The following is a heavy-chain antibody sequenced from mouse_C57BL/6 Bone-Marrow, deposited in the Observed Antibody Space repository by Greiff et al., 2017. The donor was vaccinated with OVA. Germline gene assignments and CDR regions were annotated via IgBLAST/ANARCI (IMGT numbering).Heavy chain of an antibody. J-gene: IGHJ2*01. D-gene: IGHD2-3*01. Sequence: EVHLVESGGDLVKPGGSLKLSCAASGFTFSSYGMSWVRQTPDKRLEWVATMSSGGSYTYYPDSVKGRFTISRDNAKNTLYLQMSSLKSEDTAMYYCARHGGYYAFNYWGQGTTLTVSS. CDR2: MSSGGSYT. CDR1: GFTFSSYG. V-gene: IGHV5-6*01. CDR3: ARHGGYYAFNY.